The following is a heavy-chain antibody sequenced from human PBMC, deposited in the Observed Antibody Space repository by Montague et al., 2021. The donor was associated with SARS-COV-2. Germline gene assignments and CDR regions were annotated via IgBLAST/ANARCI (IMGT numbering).Heavy chain of an antibody. CDR1: GDSVSSNSVA. Sequence: CAISGDSVSSNSVAWNWIRQSPSRGLEWLGRTYHRSKWYNDYEVYEKSRITINPDTTKNQISLQLNSVTTEETSVYYCARSSASSDYWGQGTLVTVSS. D-gene: IGHD2-15*01. J-gene: IGHJ4*02. CDR3: ARSSASSDY. CDR2: TYHRSKWYN. V-gene: IGHV6-1*01.